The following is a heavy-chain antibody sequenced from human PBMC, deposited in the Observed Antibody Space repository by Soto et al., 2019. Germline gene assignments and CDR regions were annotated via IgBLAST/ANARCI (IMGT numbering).Heavy chain of an antibody. V-gene: IGHV3-74*01. Sequence: SGFTFSRYWMHWVRQAPGKGLVWVSRINIYGSSTDYADSVKGRFTISRDNAKNTLYLQMNSLRVEDTAVYYCARGWIGDLNDAFDIWGQGTMVTVS. CDR2: INIYGSST. J-gene: IGHJ3*02. CDR1: GFTFSRYW. D-gene: IGHD2-2*03. CDR3: ARGWIGDLNDAFDI.